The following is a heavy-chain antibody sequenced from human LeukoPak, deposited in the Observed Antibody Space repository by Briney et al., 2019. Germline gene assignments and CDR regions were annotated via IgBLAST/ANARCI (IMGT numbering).Heavy chain of an antibody. CDR2: IKEDGSKK. D-gene: IGHD2-15*01. CDR3: VRDRGRSVVAATHG. V-gene: IGHV3-7*01. J-gene: IGHJ4*02. Sequence: GGSLRLSCAASGFMFDKYWVNWVRQAPGRGLEWVTNIKEDGSKKNYVDSVKGRFTISRDNAKKSLYLEMNSLRAEDTAVYYCVRDRGRSVVAATHGWGQGTLVTVSS. CDR1: GFMFDKYW.